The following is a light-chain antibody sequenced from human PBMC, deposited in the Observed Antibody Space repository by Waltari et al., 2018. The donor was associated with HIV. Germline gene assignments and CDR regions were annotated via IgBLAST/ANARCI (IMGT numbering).Light chain of an antibody. CDR3: QQYKSFSLT. CDR1: QNVDNW. Sequence: DIQMTQSPSTLSVSLGDRVIITCRSSQNVDNWLAWYQQRPGSAPKVLIYKTSTLQTGVPSRFSGSGSGTEFSLTISSLQPDDFATYYCQQYKSFSLTFGQGTRLEIK. J-gene: IGKJ5*01. CDR2: KTS. V-gene: IGKV1-5*03.